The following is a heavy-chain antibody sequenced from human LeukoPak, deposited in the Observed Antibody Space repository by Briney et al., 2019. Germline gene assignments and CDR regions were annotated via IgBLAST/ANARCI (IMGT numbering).Heavy chain of an antibody. V-gene: IGHV4-59*08. D-gene: IGHD3-22*01. CDR2: IYYSGST. J-gene: IGHJ4*02. CDR1: GGSISSHY. Sequence: SETLSLTCTVSGGSISSHYWSWIRQPPGKGLEWIGYIYYSGSTNYNPSLKSRVTISVDTSKNQFSLKLSSVTAADTAVYYCARYYYYDSSGYFYDYWGQGTLVTVSS. CDR3: ARYYYYDSSGYFYDY.